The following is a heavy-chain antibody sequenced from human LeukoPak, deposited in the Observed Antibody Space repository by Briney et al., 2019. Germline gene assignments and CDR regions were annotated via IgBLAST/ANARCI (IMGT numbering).Heavy chain of an antibody. CDR1: GFSFTNYA. CDR2: ISFDGSNK. CDR3: ARDFSLYSWDLLPNY. D-gene: IGHD1-26*01. Sequence: PGGSLRLSCAAPGFSFTNYAMHWVRQAPGKGLEWVAVISFDGSNKYYADSVKGRFTISRDNSKNTLYLQMNSLRAEDTAIYYCARDFSLYSWDLLPNYWGQGTLVTVSS. V-gene: IGHV3-30-3*01. J-gene: IGHJ4*02.